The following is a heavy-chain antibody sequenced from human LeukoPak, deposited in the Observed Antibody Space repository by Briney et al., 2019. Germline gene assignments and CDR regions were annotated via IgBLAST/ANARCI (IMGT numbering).Heavy chain of an antibody. CDR2: IIPIFGTA. D-gene: IGHD2-2*02. CDR1: GGTFISYA. Sequence: ASVKVSCKASGGTFISYAISWVRQAPGQGLEGMGVIIPIFGTANYAQKFQGRVTITEDESTSTAYMELSSRRSEDTAVYYCARREDIVVVPAAIPRGGYFDWLGAFDIWGQGTMVTVSS. V-gene: IGHV1-69*01. CDR3: ARREDIVVVPAAIPRGGYFDWLGAFDI. J-gene: IGHJ3*02.